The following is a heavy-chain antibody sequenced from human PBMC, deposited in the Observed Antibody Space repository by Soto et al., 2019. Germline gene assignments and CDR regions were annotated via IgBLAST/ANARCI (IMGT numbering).Heavy chain of an antibody. CDR3: ARYGDWRRGAFDI. D-gene: IGHD4-17*01. V-gene: IGHV4-34*01. Sequence: SETLSLTCAVYGGSFSGYYWSWIRQPPGKGLEWIGEINHSGSTNYNPSLKSRVTISVDTSKNQFSLKLSSVTAADTAVYYCARYGDWRRGAFDIWGQGTMVTVSS. CDR2: INHSGST. J-gene: IGHJ3*02. CDR1: GGSFSGYY.